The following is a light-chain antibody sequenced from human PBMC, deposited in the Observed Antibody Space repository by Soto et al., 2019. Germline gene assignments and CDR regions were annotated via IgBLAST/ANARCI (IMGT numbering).Light chain of an antibody. Sequence: DIQMTQSPSTLSPSVGDRVTITCRASRSISDWLAWYQQKPGKAPKLLIFDASSLKSGVPSRFSGSGSGTEFTLTISGLQPDDGATYYCLQYSSHSWTFGQGTKVEIK. CDR3: LQYSSHSWT. CDR1: RSISDW. V-gene: IGKV1-5*01. J-gene: IGKJ1*01. CDR2: DAS.